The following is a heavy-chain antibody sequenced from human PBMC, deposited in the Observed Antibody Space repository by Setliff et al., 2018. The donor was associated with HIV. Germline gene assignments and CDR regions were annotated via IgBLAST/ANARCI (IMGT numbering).Heavy chain of an antibody. CDR3: ARGSVEMATYYFDY. CDR2: IYTSGST. V-gene: IGHV4-4*07. CDR1: GGSISGFY. J-gene: IGHJ4*02. Sequence: PSETLSLTCTVSGGSISGFYWSWIRQPAGKGLEWIGRIYTSGSTNYNPSLKSRVTISVDTSKNQFSPKLSSVTAADTAVYYCARGSVEMATYYFDYWGQGTLVTVSS. D-gene: IGHD5-12*01.